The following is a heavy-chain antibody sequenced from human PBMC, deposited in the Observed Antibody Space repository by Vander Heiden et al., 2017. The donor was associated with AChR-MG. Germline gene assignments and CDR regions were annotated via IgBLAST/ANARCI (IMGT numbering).Heavy chain of an antibody. CDR2: IRSKAYGGTT. CDR1: GFTFGDYA. D-gene: IGHD2-2*01. V-gene: IGHV3-49*05. J-gene: IGHJ6*04. CDR3: TRDVFEIVVVPAAYIYV. Sequence: EVQLVESGGGLVKPGRSLRLSCTASGFTFGDYAMSWFRQAPGKGLEWVGFIRSKAYGGTTEYAASVKGRFTISRDDSKSIAYLQMNSLKTEDTAVYYCTRDVFEIVVVPAAYIYVWGKGTTVTVSS.